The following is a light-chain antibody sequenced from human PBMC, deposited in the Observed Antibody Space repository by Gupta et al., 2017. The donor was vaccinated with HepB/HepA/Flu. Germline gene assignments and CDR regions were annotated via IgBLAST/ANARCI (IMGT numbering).Light chain of an antibody. J-gene: IGLJ3*02. CDR2: GKN. CDR1: SLRSYY. V-gene: IGLV3-19*01. Sequence: SSELTQDPAVSLSLGQTVRITCQGDSLRSYYASWYQQKPGQSPVLVIYGKNNRPSGIPDRFSGSSSGNTASLTITGAQAEDEADYYCNSLDSSVIHWVFGGGTKLTVL. CDR3: NSLDSSVIHWV.